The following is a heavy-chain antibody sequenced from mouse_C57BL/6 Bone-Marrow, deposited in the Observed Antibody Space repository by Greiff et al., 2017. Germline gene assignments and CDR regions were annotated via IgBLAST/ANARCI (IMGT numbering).Heavy chain of an antibody. Sequence: QVQLQQSGAELVKPGASVKLSCKASGYTFTSYWMHWVKQRPGQGLEWIGEINPSNGRTNYNEKFKSKATLTVDKSSSTAYMQPSSLTSEDSAVYDCAREYGNYFDYWGQGTTLTDSS. CDR3: AREYGNYFDY. CDR2: INPSNGRT. D-gene: IGHD2-10*02. CDR1: GYTFTSYW. V-gene: IGHV1S81*02. J-gene: IGHJ2*01.